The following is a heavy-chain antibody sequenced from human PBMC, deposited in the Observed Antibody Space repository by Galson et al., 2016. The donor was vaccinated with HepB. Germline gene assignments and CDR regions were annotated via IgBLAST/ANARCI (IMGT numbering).Heavy chain of an antibody. CDR2: INNDGSGGSST. CDR3: TNFDY. J-gene: IGHJ4*02. CDR1: GFTLSYHW. Sequence: SLRLSCAASGFTLSYHWMHWVRQAPGKGLVWVSRINNDGSGGSSTSYADSVQGRFTISRDNAKNTLYLQMNSLRAEDTAVYYCTNFDYWGQGTLVTVSS. V-gene: IGHV3-74*01.